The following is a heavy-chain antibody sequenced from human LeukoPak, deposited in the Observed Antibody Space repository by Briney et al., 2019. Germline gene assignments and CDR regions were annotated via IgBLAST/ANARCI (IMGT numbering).Heavy chain of an antibody. CDR3: ARPSYGSAPG. D-gene: IGHD3-10*01. V-gene: IGHV4-39*01. CDR2: IYYSGST. J-gene: IGHJ4*02. Sequence: SETLSLTCTVSGGSISSSSYYWGWIRQPPGKGLEWIGSIYYSGSTYYNPSLKSRVTISVDTSKNQFSLKLSSVTAADTAVYYCARPSYGSAPGWGQGTRVTVSS. CDR1: GGSISSSSYY.